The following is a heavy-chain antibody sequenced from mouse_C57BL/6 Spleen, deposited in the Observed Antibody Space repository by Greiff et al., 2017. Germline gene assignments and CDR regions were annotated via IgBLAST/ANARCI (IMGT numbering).Heavy chain of an antibody. V-gene: IGHV1-61*01. Sequence: VQLQQPGAELVRPGSSVKLSCKASGYTFTSYWMDWVKQRPGQGLEWIGNIYPSDSETHYNQKFKDKATLTVDKSSSTAYMQLSSLTSEDSAVYYCARSEVYDYDNYAMDYWGQGTSVTVSS. D-gene: IGHD2-4*01. J-gene: IGHJ4*01. CDR3: ARSEVYDYDNYAMDY. CDR1: GYTFTSYW. CDR2: IYPSDSET.